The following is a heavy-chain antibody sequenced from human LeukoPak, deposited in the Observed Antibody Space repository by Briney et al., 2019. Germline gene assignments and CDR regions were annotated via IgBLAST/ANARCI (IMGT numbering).Heavy chain of an antibody. Sequence: RASVKVSCKSSGYTFTGYYMHWVRQAPGQGLEWMGWINPNSGGTNYAQKFQGRVTMTRGTSISTAYMELSRLRSDGTAVYYCARGVDMAAALPGWGQGTLVTVSS. V-gene: IGHV1-2*02. CDR3: ARGVDMAAALPG. J-gene: IGHJ4*02. CDR2: INPNSGGT. D-gene: IGHD2-15*01. CDR1: GYTFTGYY.